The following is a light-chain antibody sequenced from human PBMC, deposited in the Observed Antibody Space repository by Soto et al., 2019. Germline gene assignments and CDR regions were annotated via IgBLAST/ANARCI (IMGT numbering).Light chain of an antibody. Sequence: EIVMPQSPVTLSVAPGERATLFCRASRSVISNLAWYQQKPGQAPRLVLYGESTRATGIPARFSGSGYGTEFTRTISSLQSEDFAAYYCQQYNDWPRYTFGQGTKLEIK. CDR1: RSVISN. CDR3: QQYNDWPRYT. V-gene: IGKV3-15*01. CDR2: GES. J-gene: IGKJ2*01.